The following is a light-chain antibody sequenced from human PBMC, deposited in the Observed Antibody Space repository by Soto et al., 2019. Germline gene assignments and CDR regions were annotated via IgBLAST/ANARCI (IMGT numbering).Light chain of an antibody. Sequence: DIQMTQSPSSLSASVGDTVTITCRASQSITNYLTWFQQKPGKAPKLLIYDASSLESGVPSRFSGSGSGTEFTLTISSLQPDDFATYYCQQYNSYSMTFGQGTKVDIK. CDR3: QQYNSYSMT. CDR2: DAS. V-gene: IGKV1-5*01. CDR1: QSITNY. J-gene: IGKJ1*01.